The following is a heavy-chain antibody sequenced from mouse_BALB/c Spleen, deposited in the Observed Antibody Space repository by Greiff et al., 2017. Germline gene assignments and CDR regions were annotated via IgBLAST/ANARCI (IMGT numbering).Heavy chain of an antibody. Sequence: QVHVKQSGAELAKPGASVKMSCKASGYTFTSYWMHWVKQRPGQGLEWIGYINPSTGYTEYNQKFKDKATLTADKSSSTAYMQLSSLTSEDSAVYYCARWVALPYYFDYWGQGTTLTVSS. J-gene: IGHJ2*01. CDR2: INPSTGYT. V-gene: IGHV1-7*01. D-gene: IGHD1-2*01. CDR1: GYTFTSYW. CDR3: ARWVALPYYFDY.